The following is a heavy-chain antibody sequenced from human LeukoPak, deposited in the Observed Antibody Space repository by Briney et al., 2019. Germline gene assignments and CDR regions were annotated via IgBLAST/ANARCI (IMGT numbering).Heavy chain of an antibody. Sequence: GGSLRLSCATSGFTFSSYGMHWVPQAPAKGRGGVAFIRKDGSPNSCADSVKAGFTISRDNYKNTLYLQMNRLRAEDTAVYYCAKTHSSSWGIFDYWGQGTLVTVSS. D-gene: IGHD6-13*01. CDR1: GFTFSSYG. CDR2: IRKDGSPN. V-gene: IGHV3-30*02. J-gene: IGHJ4*02. CDR3: AKTHSSSWGIFDY.